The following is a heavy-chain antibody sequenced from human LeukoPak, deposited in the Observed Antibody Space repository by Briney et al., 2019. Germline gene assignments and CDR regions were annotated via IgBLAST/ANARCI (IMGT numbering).Heavy chain of an antibody. D-gene: IGHD5-18*01. CDR3: ARGPIQLWIHNAMDV. Sequence: GSLRLSCRGYGFTFGDHAMSWVRQAPGKGLEWVGFIRSKAYRGTTEYAASVKGRFTISRDDSTGIAYLQMNSLRIEDTAVYYCARGPIQLWIHNAMDVWGQGTTVTVSS. J-gene: IGHJ6*02. CDR2: IRSKAYRGTT. CDR1: GFTFGDHA. V-gene: IGHV3-49*04.